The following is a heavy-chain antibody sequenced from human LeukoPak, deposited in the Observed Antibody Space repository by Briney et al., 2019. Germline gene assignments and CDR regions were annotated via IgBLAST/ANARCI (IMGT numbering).Heavy chain of an antibody. CDR2: ISTYSGDR. CDR3: ARGSSAWLVDF. J-gene: IGHJ4*02. V-gene: IGHV1-18*01. CDR1: GFLFVSYG. Sequence: ASVKVSCKASGFLFVSYGFSWLRQAPGQGLEWMGWISTYSGDRNFAQKFQDRVTMTTETSTSTAYMELRSLRSDDTAVYYCARGSSAWLVDFWGRGTLVTVSS. D-gene: IGHD6-19*01.